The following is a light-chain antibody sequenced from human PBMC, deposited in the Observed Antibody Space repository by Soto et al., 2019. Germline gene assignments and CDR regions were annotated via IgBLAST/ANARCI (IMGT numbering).Light chain of an antibody. CDR2: DAS. J-gene: IGKJ1*01. Sequence: IVMTQSPATLSVSPGEIATLSCRAAHTIYSNVAWYQQRPGQAPRLLIYDASNRAAGIPDRFSGSGSGTDFTLTISSLEPEDFAVYYCQQRSNWPRTFGQGTKVDIK. V-gene: IGKV3-11*01. CDR3: QQRSNWPRT. CDR1: HTIYSN.